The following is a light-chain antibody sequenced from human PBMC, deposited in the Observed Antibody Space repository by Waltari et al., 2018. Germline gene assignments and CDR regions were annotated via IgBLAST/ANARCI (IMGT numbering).Light chain of an antibody. CDR1: QSLEHSDGRTY. CDR2: EMS. CDR3: LQATKFPRS. J-gene: IGKJ2*01. V-gene: IGKV2-24*01. Sequence: DIVLTQTPLSSPVTLGQSASISCRSRQSLEHSDGRTYLSWLQQRPGEPPRLLIYEMSNRFSGVPDRFSGSGSGTDFTLKISRVEAEDVGVYYCLQATKFPRSFGQGTKLEI.